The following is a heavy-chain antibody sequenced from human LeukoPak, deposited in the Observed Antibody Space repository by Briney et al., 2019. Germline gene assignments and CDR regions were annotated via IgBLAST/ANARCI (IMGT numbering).Heavy chain of an antibody. CDR3: AKGSYYCTSSSCPQYYYYMDV. CDR2: IRYDGSNK. D-gene: IGHD2-2*01. V-gene: IGHV3-30*02. Sequence: GGSLRLSCAASGFTFSSYGMHWVRQAPGKGLEWVAFIRYDGSNKYYADSVKGRFTISRDNSKNTLYLQMNSLRPEDTAVYYCAKGSYYCTSSSCPQYYYYMDVWGKGTTVTVSS. CDR1: GFTFSSYG. J-gene: IGHJ6*03.